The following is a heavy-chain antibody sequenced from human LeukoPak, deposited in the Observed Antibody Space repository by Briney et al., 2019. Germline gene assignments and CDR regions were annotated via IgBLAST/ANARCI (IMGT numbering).Heavy chain of an antibody. J-gene: IGHJ4*02. CDR2: IKQDGSEK. V-gene: IGHV3-7*01. D-gene: IGHD3-10*01. Sequence: PGGSLTLSCAPSGFPFSIYAMIWVRQPPGEGLEWLANIKQDGSEKYYVHSVNGRFTIARDNAKNSLFLQMNSLRAEDTAVYYCARRFGSGSFENSEFDYWGQGTLVTASS. CDR1: GFPFSIYA. CDR3: ARRFGSGSFENSEFDY.